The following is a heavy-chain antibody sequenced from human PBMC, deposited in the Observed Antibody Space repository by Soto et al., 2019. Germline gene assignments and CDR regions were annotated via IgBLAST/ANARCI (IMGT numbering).Heavy chain of an antibody. Sequence: GGSLRLSCEGSDFIFSNYGMSWVRQAPGKGLEWVAGISDSGTITNYADSVKGRFTISKDNSRRMVCLQMDSLRADDTAVYFCAKGGRTWYGFDSWGQGILVTVSS. D-gene: IGHD6-13*01. CDR1: DFIFSNYG. V-gene: IGHV3-23*01. J-gene: IGHJ4*02. CDR3: AKGGRTWYGFDS. CDR2: ISDSGTIT.